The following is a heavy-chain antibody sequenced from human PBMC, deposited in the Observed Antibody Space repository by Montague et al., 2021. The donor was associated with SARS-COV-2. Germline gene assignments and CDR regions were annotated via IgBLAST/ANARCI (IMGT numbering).Heavy chain of an antibody. CDR1: GGSFSSCY. Sequence: SETLSLTCAVHGGSFSSCYCNWIRQPPGQGLEWIGEINHGGNTNYNPSLTNRLTITVDTSKTQFSLKLTSVAATATAVYYCARVRHGVVPSPILGIGPYFTYYCMDVWGKGTTVTVSS. CDR2: INHGGNT. CDR3: ARVRHGVVPSPILGIGPYFTYYCMDV. D-gene: IGHD2-15*01. V-gene: IGHV4-34*01. J-gene: IGHJ6*03.